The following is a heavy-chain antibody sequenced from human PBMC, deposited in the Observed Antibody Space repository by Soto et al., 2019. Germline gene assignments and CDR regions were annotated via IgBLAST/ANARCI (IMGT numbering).Heavy chain of an antibody. CDR3: AVYSGSYSYFDY. V-gene: IGHV4-31*03. D-gene: IGHD1-26*01. CDR2: IYYSGST. CDR1: GGSISSGGYY. Sequence: PSETLSLTCTVSGGSISSGGYYWSWIRQHPGKGLEWIGYIYYSGSTYYNPSLKSRVTISVDTSKNQFSLKLSSVTAADTAVYYCAVYSGSYSYFDYWGQGTLVTAPQ. J-gene: IGHJ4*02.